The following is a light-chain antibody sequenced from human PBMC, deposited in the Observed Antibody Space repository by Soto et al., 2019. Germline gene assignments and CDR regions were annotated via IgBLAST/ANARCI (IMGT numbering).Light chain of an antibody. Sequence: QSALTQPASVSGSPGQSITISCTGASSVSWYQHYPGKAPKLIIYDVSNRPSGVSYRFSGSKSGNTASLTISGVQADDEADYYCSAYTTTNTWVFGGGTKLTVL. CDR3: SAYTTTNTWV. J-gene: IGLJ3*02. CDR1: SS. V-gene: IGLV2-14*03. CDR2: DVS.